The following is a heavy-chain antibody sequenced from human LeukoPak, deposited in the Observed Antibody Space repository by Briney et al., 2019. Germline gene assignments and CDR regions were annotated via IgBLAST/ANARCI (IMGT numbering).Heavy chain of an antibody. D-gene: IGHD5-24*01. CDR1: GFTFSSYA. J-gene: IGHJ5*02. CDR3: ARAIEEMATILDPSWFDP. V-gene: IGHV3-30-3*01. Sequence: GGSLRLSCAASGFTFSSYAMHWVRQAPGKGLEWVAVISYDGSNKYYADSVKGRFTISRDNSKNTLYLQMNSLRAEDTAVYYCARAIEEMATILDPSWFDPWGQGTLVTVSS. CDR2: ISYDGSNK.